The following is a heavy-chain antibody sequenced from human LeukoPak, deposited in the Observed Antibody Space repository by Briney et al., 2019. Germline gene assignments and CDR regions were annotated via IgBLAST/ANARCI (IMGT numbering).Heavy chain of an antibody. Sequence: ASVKVSCTGSGYMFTSYTISWVRQAPGQGLEWMGWINTNTGNPTYAQGFTGRFVFSLDTSVSTAYLQASNLRAEDTAVYYCAKVAPMIRGPYYFYYMEVWGKGTTVTVSS. CDR1: GYMFTSYT. CDR3: AKVAPMIRGPYYFYYMEV. D-gene: IGHD3-10*01. V-gene: IGHV7-4-1*02. CDR2: INTNTGNP. J-gene: IGHJ6*03.